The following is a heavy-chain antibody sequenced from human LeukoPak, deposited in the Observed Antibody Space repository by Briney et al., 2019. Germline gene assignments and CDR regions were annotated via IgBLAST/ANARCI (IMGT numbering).Heavy chain of an antibody. CDR1: GGSIRGYY. CDR3: ARTNTFDI. V-gene: IGHV4-59*01. CDR2: ISYSGST. Sequence: SGTLSLTCTVSGGSIRGYYWNWIRQPPGKGLQWIGYISYSGSTNYNPSLKSRVTISVDTSRNQVSLKLTSMTAADTGVYYCARTNTFDIGGKGTMVTVSS. J-gene: IGHJ3*02.